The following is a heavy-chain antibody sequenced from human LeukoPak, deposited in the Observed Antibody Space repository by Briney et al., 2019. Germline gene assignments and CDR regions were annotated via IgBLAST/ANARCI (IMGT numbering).Heavy chain of an antibody. CDR2: IYYSGST. J-gene: IGHJ5*01. CDR3: ARRLNGGSYWFDS. Sequence: SETLSLTCTVSGGSISSGDFYWHWIRQSPEKGLEWIGHIYYSGSTNYNPSLKSRVAISRDTSKNQFSLHLTSVTAADTALYYCARRLNGGSYWFDSWGQGTLVTVSS. CDR1: GGSISSGDFY. V-gene: IGHV4-30-4*08. D-gene: IGHD1-26*01.